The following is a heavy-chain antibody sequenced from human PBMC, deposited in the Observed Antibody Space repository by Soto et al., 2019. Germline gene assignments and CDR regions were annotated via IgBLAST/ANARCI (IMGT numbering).Heavy chain of an antibody. CDR1: GYSVSSNTAA. CDR2: TYYRSKWYN. CDR3: ARVRRDGYNYMFDY. J-gene: IGHJ4*02. D-gene: IGHD5-12*01. Sequence: PSQTLSLTCALSGYSVSSNTAAWNCIRQSPARGLEWLGRTYYRSKWYNDYAVSVKSRITINPDTSKNQFSLQLNSVTPEDTAVYYCARVRRDGYNYMFDYWGQGTLVTVSS. V-gene: IGHV6-1*01.